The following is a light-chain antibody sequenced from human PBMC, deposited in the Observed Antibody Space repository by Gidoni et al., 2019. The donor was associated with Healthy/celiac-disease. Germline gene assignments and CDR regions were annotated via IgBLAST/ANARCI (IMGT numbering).Light chain of an antibody. CDR2: DAS. V-gene: IGKV3-11*01. J-gene: IGKJ4*01. Sequence: EIVLTHARATLTLSPGECATISCRASQCVSSYLAWYQQKHGQAPRLLIYDASNSATGILARCSGSGSGTAFTITISSLVPEDFAVYYCQQRSNWPALTFGGGTKVEIK. CDR1: QCVSSY. CDR3: QQRSNWPALT.